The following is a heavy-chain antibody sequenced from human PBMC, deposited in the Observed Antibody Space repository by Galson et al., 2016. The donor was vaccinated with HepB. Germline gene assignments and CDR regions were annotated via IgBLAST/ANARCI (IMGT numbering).Heavy chain of an antibody. CDR1: GFTFSNRG. CDR2: DSMDGRRK. CDR3: AKRHEYCPPVGCSVDY. V-gene: IGHV3-30*18. D-gene: IGHD2/OR15-2a*01. J-gene: IGHJ4*02. Sequence: AASGFTFSNRGMHWVRQAPGKGLEWVAADSMDGRRKFYADSVKGRFTISRDNSNNMLFLQMNSLRADDTAVYYCAKRHEYCPPVGCSVDYWGQGTLVSVSS.